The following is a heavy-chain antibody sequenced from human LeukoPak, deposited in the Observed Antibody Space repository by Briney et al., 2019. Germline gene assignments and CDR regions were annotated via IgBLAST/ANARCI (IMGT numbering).Heavy chain of an antibody. Sequence: PGGSLRLSCAASGFTFITYDMHWVRQAPGKGLEWVSAIGAGGDTHYADSVKGRFTISRENARHSLNLQMNSLRAGDTAVYYCARGRPAALRYYCYYYMDVWGKGTTVTVSS. CDR1: GFTFITYD. D-gene: IGHD2-2*01. CDR3: ARGRPAALRYYCYYYMDV. CDR2: IGAGGDT. J-gene: IGHJ6*03. V-gene: IGHV3-13*01.